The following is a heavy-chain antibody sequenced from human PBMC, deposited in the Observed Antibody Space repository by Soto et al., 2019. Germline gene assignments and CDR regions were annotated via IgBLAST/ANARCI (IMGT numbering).Heavy chain of an antibody. CDR3: AKDGADTGTYYFDY. Sequence: QVQLVESGGGVVQPGRSLRLSCAASNFTFSNYGMHWVRQAPGKGLEWVALISNDGSNKYYTDSVEGRFTISRDNSRNTLSLQMNSLRADDTAVYYCAKDGADTGTYYFDYWGQGTLITVSS. J-gene: IGHJ4*02. D-gene: IGHD1-26*01. V-gene: IGHV3-30*18. CDR1: NFTFSNYG. CDR2: ISNDGSNK.